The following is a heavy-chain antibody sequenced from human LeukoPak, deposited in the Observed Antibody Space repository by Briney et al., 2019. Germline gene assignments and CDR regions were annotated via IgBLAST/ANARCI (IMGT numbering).Heavy chain of an antibody. Sequence: GGSLRLSCAASGFTFSDYYMSWIRQAPGKGLEWVSYISSSGSTIYYADSVKGRFTISRDNAKNSLYLQMNSLRAEDTAVYYCAREPEEYSSGWRPYYFDYWGQGTLVTVSS. CDR2: ISSSGSTI. V-gene: IGHV3-11*04. J-gene: IGHJ4*02. CDR1: GFTFSDYY. D-gene: IGHD6-19*01. CDR3: AREPEEYSSGWRPYYFDY.